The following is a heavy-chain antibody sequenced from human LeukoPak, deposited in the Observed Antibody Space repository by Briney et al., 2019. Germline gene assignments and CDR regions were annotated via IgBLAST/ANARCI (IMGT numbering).Heavy chain of an antibody. J-gene: IGHJ3*02. CDR1: GYTFTSYD. CDR2: MNPNSGDT. D-gene: IGHD2-2*01. Sequence: ASVKVSCKASGYTFTSYDINWVRQATGQGLEWMGWMNPNSGDTGYAQKFQGRVTITRNTSISTAYMELSSLRSEDTAVYYCARAGYCSSTSCPQGDAFDIWGQGTMVTVSS. CDR3: ARAGYCSSTSCPQGDAFDI. V-gene: IGHV1-8*03.